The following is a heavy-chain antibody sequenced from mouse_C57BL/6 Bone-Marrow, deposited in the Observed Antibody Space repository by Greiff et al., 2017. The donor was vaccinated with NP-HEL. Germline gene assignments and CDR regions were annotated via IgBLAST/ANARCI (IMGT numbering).Heavy chain of an antibody. V-gene: IGHV1-26*01. CDR3: ARGTDYSNYLYYYAMDY. J-gene: IGHJ4*01. CDR2: INPNNGGT. Sequence: EVQLQQSGPELVKPGASVKISCKASGYTFTDYYMNWVKQSHGKSLEWIGDINPNNGGTSYNQKFKGKATLTVDKSSSTAYMELRSLTSEDSAVYYCARGTDYSNYLYYYAMDYWGQGTSVTVSS. CDR1: GYTFTDYY. D-gene: IGHD2-5*01.